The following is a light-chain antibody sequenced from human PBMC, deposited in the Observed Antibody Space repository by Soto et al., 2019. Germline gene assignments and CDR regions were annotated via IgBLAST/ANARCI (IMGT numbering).Light chain of an antibody. J-gene: IGLJ2*01. Sequence: QSALTQPASVSGSPGQSITISCTGTSSDVGGYNYVSSYQHHPGKAPKLMIYDVSNRPSGISNRVSGSKSGNTASLTISGLQAEDEADYHCSSYTSTSTLVGFGGGTQRTVL. CDR3: SSYTSTSTLVG. V-gene: IGLV2-14*03. CDR2: DVS. CDR1: SSDVGGYNY.